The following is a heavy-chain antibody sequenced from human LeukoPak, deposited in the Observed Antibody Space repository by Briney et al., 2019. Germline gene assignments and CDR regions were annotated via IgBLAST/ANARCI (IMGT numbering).Heavy chain of an antibody. CDR2: ISGSGGST. D-gene: IGHD4-17*01. CDR1: GFTFSSYA. V-gene: IGHV3-23*01. Sequence: PGGSLRLSCAASGFTFSSYAMSWVRQAPGKGLEWVSAISGSGGSTYYADSVKGRFTISRDNSKNTLYLQMNSLRAKDTAVYYCAKGGTTVTTSYYFDYWGQGTLVTVSS. CDR3: AKGGTTVTTSYYFDY. J-gene: IGHJ4*02.